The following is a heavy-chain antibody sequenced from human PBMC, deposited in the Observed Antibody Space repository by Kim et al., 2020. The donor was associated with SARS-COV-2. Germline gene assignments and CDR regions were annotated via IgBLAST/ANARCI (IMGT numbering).Heavy chain of an antibody. V-gene: IGHV4-4*02. Sequence: NYTPSLKSRVTISVDKSKSQFSLKLSSVTAADTSVYYCARATFGTNAFDIWGQGTMFTVSS. D-gene: IGHD3-10*02. CDR3: ARATFGTNAFDI. J-gene: IGHJ3*02.